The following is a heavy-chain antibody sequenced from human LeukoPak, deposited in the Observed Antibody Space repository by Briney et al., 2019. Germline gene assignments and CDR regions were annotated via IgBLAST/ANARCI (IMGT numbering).Heavy chain of an antibody. Sequence: PGGSLRLSCAASGFTFSSYSMNWVRQAPGKGLEWVSSISSSSSYIYYADSVKGRFTISRDNAKNSLYLQMNSLRADDTAVYYCARDRGGAGWCYGRPYYFDYWGQGTLVTVSS. CDR1: GFTFSSYS. D-gene: IGHD4/OR15-4a*01. J-gene: IGHJ4*02. CDR3: ARDRGGAGWCYGRPYYFDY. V-gene: IGHV3-21*01. CDR2: ISSSSSYI.